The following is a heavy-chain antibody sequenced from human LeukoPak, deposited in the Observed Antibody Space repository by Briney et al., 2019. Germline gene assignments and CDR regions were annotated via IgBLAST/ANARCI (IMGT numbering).Heavy chain of an antibody. CDR2: ISGDGETT. V-gene: IGHV3-43*02. CDR3: AKRSGSPHNFDY. D-gene: IGHD1-14*01. CDR1: GCIFDAHA. Sequence: GGSLRLPCAASGCIFDAHAMNWVRQAPGKPLEWVSLISGDGETTHYADSVKGRFTISRDNSRNSLYLQMKSLRPEDTALYFCAKRSGSPHNFDYWGRGTLVTVSS. J-gene: IGHJ4*02.